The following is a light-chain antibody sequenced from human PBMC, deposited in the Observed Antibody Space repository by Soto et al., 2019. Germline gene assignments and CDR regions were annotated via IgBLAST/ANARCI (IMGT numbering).Light chain of an antibody. CDR3: CSYTSISTGVL. V-gene: IGLV2-14*01. J-gene: IGLJ2*01. CDR2: EVT. Sequence: QSALTQPASVSGSPGQSITISCTGTRSDVGGYNYVSWYQHHPGKAPKLLIYEVTNRPSGVSHRFSGSKSGNTASLTISGLQAEDEADYYCCSYTSISTGVLFGGGTQLTVL. CDR1: RSDVGGYNY.